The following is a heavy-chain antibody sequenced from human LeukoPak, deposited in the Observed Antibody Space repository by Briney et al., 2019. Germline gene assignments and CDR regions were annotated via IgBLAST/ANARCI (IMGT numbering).Heavy chain of an antibody. Sequence: SLRLSCAASGFIFDDYAMHWVRHAPGKGLEWVSGINWSSDNIGYADSVKGRFTISRDNSKNTLYLQMNSLRAEDTAVYYCARDKGSSSWQHAFDIWGQGTMVTVSS. D-gene: IGHD6-13*01. CDR1: GFIFDDYA. CDR3: ARDKGSSSWQHAFDI. J-gene: IGHJ3*02. V-gene: IGHV3-9*01. CDR2: INWSSDNI.